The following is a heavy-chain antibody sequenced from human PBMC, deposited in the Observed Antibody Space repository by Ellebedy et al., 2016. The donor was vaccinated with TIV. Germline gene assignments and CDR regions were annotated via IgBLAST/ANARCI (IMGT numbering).Heavy chain of an antibody. CDR1: GYTFTSYY. CDR2: INPDSGGT. D-gene: IGHD6-13*01. Sequence: ASVKVSCKASGYTFTSYYLHWVRQAPGRGLEWMGWINPDSGGTNFAQKFQGRVTMTRDTSINTVYMELKRLESDNTAVYYCARVRRGSSGMDVWGQGTTVTVPS. CDR3: ARVRRGSSGMDV. J-gene: IGHJ6*02. V-gene: IGHV1-2*02.